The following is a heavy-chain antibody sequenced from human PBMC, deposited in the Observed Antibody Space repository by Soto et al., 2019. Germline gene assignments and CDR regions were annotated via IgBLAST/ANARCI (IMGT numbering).Heavy chain of an antibody. V-gene: IGHV4-34*01. J-gene: IGHJ3*02. Sequence: SETLSLTCAVYGGSFSGYYWSWIRQPPGKGLEWIGEINHRGSTTYNPSLKSRVTISVDTSKNQFSLKLSSVTAADTAVYYCARGRGSSGWYADAFDIWGQGTMVTVSS. CDR3: ARGRGSSGWYADAFDI. CDR1: GGSFSGYY. D-gene: IGHD6-19*01. CDR2: INHRGST.